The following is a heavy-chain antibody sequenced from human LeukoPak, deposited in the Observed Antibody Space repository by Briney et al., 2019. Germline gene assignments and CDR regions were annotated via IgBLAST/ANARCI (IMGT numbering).Heavy chain of an antibody. CDR1: GFTFSSYA. V-gene: IGHV3-30-3*01. CDR2: ISYDGSNK. J-gene: IGHJ6*02. CDR3: ARSIAVAGDYYYGMDV. Sequence: GGSLRLSCAASGFTFSSYAMHWVRQAPGKGLEWVAVISYDGSNKYYADSVKGRFTISRDSSKNTLYLQMNSLRAEDTAVYYCARSIAVAGDYYYGMDVWGQGTTVTVSS. D-gene: IGHD6-19*01.